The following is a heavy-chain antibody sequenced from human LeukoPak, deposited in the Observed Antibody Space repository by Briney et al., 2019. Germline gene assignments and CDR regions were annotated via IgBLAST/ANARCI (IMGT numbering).Heavy chain of an antibody. Sequence: GGSLRLSCAASGFTFSSYWMSWVRQAPGKGLEWVANIKQDGSEKYYVDSVKGRFTISRDNAKNSLYLQMNSLRAEDTAVYDCARDLGYYDYVWGSYRYRDLFDYWGQGTLVTVSS. D-gene: IGHD3-16*02. CDR2: IKQDGSEK. CDR3: ARDLGYYDYVWGSYRYRDLFDY. V-gene: IGHV3-7*01. J-gene: IGHJ4*02. CDR1: GFTFSSYW.